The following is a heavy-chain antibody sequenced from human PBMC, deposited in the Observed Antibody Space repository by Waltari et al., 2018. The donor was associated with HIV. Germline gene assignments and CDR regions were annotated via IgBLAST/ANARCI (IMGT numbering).Heavy chain of an antibody. V-gene: IGHV4-38-2*02. J-gene: IGHJ6*02. CDR1: GYSNSSGYY. D-gene: IGHD3-3*01. CDR2: IYRRGST. Sequence: QVQLQESGPGLVKPSETQSLTCTVSGYSNSSGYYWGRLRQPPGKGLEWIGSIYRRGSTYYNPSLKSRVTISVDTSKNQFSLKLSSVTAADTAVYYCARDPKYYDFWSGYRVYYGMDVWGQGTTVTVSS. CDR3: ARDPKYYDFWSGYRVYYGMDV.